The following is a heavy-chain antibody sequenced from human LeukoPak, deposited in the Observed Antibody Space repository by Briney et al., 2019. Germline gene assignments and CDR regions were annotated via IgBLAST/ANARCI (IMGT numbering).Heavy chain of an antibody. J-gene: IGHJ3*02. Sequence: PSETLSLTCAVYGGSFSGYYWSWIRQPPGKGLEWIGEINHSGSTNYNPSLKSRVTISVDTSKNQFSLKLSSVTAADTAVYYCATSLAVAGSGAFDIWGQGTMVTVSS. V-gene: IGHV4-34*01. D-gene: IGHD6-19*01. CDR3: ATSLAVAGSGAFDI. CDR1: GGSFSGYY. CDR2: INHSGST.